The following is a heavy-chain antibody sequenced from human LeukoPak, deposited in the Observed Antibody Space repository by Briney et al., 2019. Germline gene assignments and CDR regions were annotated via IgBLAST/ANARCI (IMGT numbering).Heavy chain of an antibody. CDR1: GFTFSDYY. V-gene: IGHV3-11*06. CDR2: ISSSSSYT. CDR3: ASSIVAAGSTYYFDS. J-gene: IGHJ4*02. D-gene: IGHD6-13*01. Sequence: GGSLRLSCAASGFTFSDYYMSWIRQAPGKGLEWVSYISSSSSYTNYADSVKGRFTISRDNAKNSLYLQMNSLRDEDTALYYCASSIVAAGSTYYFDSWGQGTLVTVSS.